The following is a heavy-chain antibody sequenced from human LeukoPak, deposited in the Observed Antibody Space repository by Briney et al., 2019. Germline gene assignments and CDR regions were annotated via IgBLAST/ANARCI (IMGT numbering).Heavy chain of an antibody. D-gene: IGHD5-12*01. CDR3: ATETRIVATFPYDAFDI. V-gene: IGHV4-61*02. Sequence: SETLSLTCTVSGGSISSGSYYWSWIRQPAGKGLEWIGRIYTSGSTNYNPSLKSRVTISVDTSKNQFSLKLSSVTAADTAVYYCATETRIVATFPYDAFDIWGQGTMVTVSS. CDR2: IYTSGST. CDR1: GGSISSGSYY. J-gene: IGHJ3*02.